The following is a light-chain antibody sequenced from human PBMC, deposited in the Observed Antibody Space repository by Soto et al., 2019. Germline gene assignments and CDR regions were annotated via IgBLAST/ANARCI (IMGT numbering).Light chain of an antibody. J-gene: IGKJ1*01. CDR1: QSVTSSC. V-gene: IGKV3-20*01. CDR3: RKHPNPPCA. CDR2: GAS. Sequence: VGKECRGRGSLSTGKRATMSCRARQSVTSSCLAWYQQKPGQAPRLLIYGASSRATGIPDRFSGSGSGTDFTLIISSLEREAIAVCYYRKHPNPPCAFG.